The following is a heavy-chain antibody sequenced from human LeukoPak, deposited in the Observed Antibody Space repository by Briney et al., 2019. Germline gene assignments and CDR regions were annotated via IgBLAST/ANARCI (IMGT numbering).Heavy chain of an antibody. V-gene: IGHV3-23*01. CDR3: AKDCAYGAHAFDY. D-gene: IGHD4/OR15-4a*01. J-gene: IGHJ4*02. Sequence: PGRSLRLSCAASGFTFGTSAMSWVRQAPGKGLEWVASVSGSGGSTYYADSVKGRFTISRDNSKNTLYLQMNSLRAEDTAVHYCAKDCAYGAHAFDYWGQGSLVIVSS. CDR1: GFTFGTSA. CDR2: VSGSGGST.